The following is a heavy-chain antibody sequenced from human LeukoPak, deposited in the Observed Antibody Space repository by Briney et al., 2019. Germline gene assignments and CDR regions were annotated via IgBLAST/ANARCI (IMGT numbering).Heavy chain of an antibody. J-gene: IGHJ4*02. CDR3: ARSPYGGYGDN. Sequence: TGGSLRLSCAASGFTFSSYWMHWVRQPPGKGVVWVSRINSDGGSTTYADSVKGRFTISRDNARNTLYLQMNSLRAEDTAVYYCARSPYGGYGDNWGQGTLVTVSS. CDR2: INSDGGST. CDR1: GFTFSSYW. D-gene: IGHD4-17*01. V-gene: IGHV3-74*01.